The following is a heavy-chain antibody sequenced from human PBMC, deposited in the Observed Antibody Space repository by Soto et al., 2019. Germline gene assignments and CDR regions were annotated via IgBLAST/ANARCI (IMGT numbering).Heavy chain of an antibody. CDR1: GGSISGGGFS. Sequence: SSETLSLTCAVSGGSISGGGFSWSWIRQPPGKGLEWIGYILHTGGTQYNPSLKSRVSMSVDKSKNQFSLHLTSVTAADTAVYYCARLQFGEGFDYWGQGALVTVSS. D-gene: IGHD3-10*01. V-gene: IGHV4-30-2*01. CDR2: ILHTGGT. J-gene: IGHJ4*02. CDR3: ARLQFGEGFDY.